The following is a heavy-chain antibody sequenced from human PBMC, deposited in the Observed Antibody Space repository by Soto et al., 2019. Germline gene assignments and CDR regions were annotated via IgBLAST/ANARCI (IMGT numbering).Heavy chain of an antibody. Sequence: EVQLLESGGGLVQPGGSLRLSCVGSGFTFINYAMNWGRQTPGKGLEWVSGISGGGDRTFDADSVKGRFTISRDNSKTTVNLQMNSLRADDTAVYYWSRKVLGSTSRPDWWYFDLWGRGTLVTVSS. CDR3: SRKVLGSTSRPDWWYFDL. D-gene: IGHD2-2*01. CDR1: GFTFINYA. V-gene: IGHV3-23*01. CDR2: ISGGGDRT. J-gene: IGHJ2*01.